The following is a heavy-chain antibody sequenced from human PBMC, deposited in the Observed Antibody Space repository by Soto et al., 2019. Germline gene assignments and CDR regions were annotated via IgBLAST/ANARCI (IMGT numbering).Heavy chain of an antibody. CDR1: GGTCSSYA. V-gene: IGHV1-69*12. Sequence: QVQLVQSGAEVKKPGSSVKVSCEASGGTCSSYAISRVRQAAGQGLEWMGGMIPIFGTAKYAQKFQGRVSITADESTSTAYMELSSLRSEDTAVYYCARVTKSDDAFDIWGQGTMVTVSS. J-gene: IGHJ3*02. CDR2: MIPIFGTA. CDR3: ARVTKSDDAFDI.